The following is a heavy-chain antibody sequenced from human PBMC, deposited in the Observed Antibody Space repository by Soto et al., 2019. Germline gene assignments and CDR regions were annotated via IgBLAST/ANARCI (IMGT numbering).Heavy chain of an antibody. CDR2: IYYSGST. D-gene: IGHD1-26*01. CDR3: ARRHGGNFDY. Sequence: SETLSLPCTVSGGSISSYYWSWIRQPPGKGLEWIGYIYYSGSTNYNPSLKSRVTISVDTSKNQFSLKVSSVTAADTAVYYCARRHGGNFDYWGQGTLVTVSS. V-gene: IGHV4-59*01. CDR1: GGSISSYY. J-gene: IGHJ4*02.